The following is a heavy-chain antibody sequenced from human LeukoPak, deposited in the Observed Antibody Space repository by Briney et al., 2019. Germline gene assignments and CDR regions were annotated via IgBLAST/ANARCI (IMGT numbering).Heavy chain of an antibody. CDR1: GGSISSGGYY. Sequence: PSETLSLTCTVSGGSISSGGYYWSWIRQHPGKGLEWIGCIYYSGSTYYNPSLKSRVTISVDTSKNQFSLKLSSVTAADTAVYYCARNGGSGGGDWFDPWGQGTLVTVSS. CDR3: ARNGGSGGGDWFDP. J-gene: IGHJ5*02. D-gene: IGHD3-10*01. V-gene: IGHV4-31*03. CDR2: IYYSGST.